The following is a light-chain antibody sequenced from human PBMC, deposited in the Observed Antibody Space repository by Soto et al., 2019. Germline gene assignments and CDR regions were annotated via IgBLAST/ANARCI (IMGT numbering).Light chain of an antibody. Sequence: ILMTQSPATLSVSPRERATLSGRTSQSVSNNLDWYQQKPGQAPRLLIDDASTRATGITARFSGSGSGTEFTITISGLQSEDFAVYYCQQYTIWPPWTFGQGTKVEGK. CDR1: QSVSNN. CDR2: DAS. J-gene: IGKJ1*01. CDR3: QQYTIWPPWT. V-gene: IGKV3-15*01.